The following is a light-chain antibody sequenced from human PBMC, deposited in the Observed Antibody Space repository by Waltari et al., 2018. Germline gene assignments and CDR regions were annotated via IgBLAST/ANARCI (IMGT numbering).Light chain of an antibody. CDR3: QQYNNWPPYT. CDR2: GAS. CDR1: HSVRNH. Sequence: EIVMTQSPATLSVSPGEGATLSCRASHSVRNHSAWYQQKPGQAPRLLIYGASTRATGIPARFSGSGSGTEFTLTISSLQSEDFAVYYCQQYNNWPPYTFGQGTKLEIK. J-gene: IGKJ2*01. V-gene: IGKV3-15*01.